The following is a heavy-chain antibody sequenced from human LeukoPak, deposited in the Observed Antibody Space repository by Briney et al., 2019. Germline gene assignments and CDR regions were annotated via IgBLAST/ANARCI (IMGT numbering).Heavy chain of an antibody. CDR2: IYHGGST. J-gene: IGHJ3*02. D-gene: IGHD3-9*01. CDR3: ARDRYYDILTGYYIKDAFDI. CDR1: GYSISSGYY. Sequence: ASETLSLTCAVSGYSISSGYYWGWIRQPPGKGLEWIGSIYHGGSTYYNPSLKSRVTISVDTSENQFSLELSSVTAADTAVYYCARDRYYDILTGYYIKDAFDIWGQGTMVTVSS. V-gene: IGHV4-38-2*02.